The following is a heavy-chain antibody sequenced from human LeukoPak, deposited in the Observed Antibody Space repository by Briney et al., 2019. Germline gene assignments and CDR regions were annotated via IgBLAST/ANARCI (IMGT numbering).Heavy chain of an antibody. Sequence: ASVTVSCTVSGYTLSELSMHWVRQAPGKGLEWMGAFDPEDGKTIYAHKLQGRVTITEDTSTDTAYLELSSLKSDDTAVYYCATVGYGLYYFNYWGQGTLVTVSS. CDR1: GYTLSELS. D-gene: IGHD5-18*01. CDR2: FDPEDGKT. CDR3: ATVGYGLYYFNY. J-gene: IGHJ4*02. V-gene: IGHV1-24*01.